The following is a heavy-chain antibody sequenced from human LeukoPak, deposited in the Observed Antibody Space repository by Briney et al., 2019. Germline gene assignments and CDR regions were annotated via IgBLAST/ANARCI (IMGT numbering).Heavy chain of an antibody. CDR1: GFTFSTYG. Sequence: GRSLRLSCAASGFTFSTYGMHWVRQAPGKGLEWVALISYDERNQYYADSVKGRFTISRDNSKNSLYLQMNSLRAEDTALYYCAKAIGGNFDYWGQGTLVTVSS. CDR2: ISYDERNQ. D-gene: IGHD3-16*01. CDR3: AKAIGGNFDY. J-gene: IGHJ4*02. V-gene: IGHV3-30*18.